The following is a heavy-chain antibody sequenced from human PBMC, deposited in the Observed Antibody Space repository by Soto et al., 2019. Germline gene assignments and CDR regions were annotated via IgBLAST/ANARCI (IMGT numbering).Heavy chain of an antibody. CDR1: GYTFTIYG. J-gene: IGHJ6*02. CDR3: ARDSQYSYGHYYYGMDV. V-gene: IGHV1-18*01. D-gene: IGHD5-18*01. Sequence: ASVKVSCKASGYTFTIYGISCVLQSPLQWLEWMGWTSAYNGNTNYAQKLQGRVTMTTDTSTSTAYMELRSLRSDDTAVYYCARDSQYSYGHYYYGMDVWGQGTTVTVSS. CDR2: TSAYNGNT.